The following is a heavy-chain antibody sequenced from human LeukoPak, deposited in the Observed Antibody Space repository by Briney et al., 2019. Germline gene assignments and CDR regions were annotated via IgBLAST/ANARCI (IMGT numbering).Heavy chain of an antibody. Sequence: SETLSLTCDVSGGSIDSTNWWNWVRQPPGKGLEWIGEIHHDGRINYNPSLRSRVTLSVDKSKNQFSLRLNSVTAADTAMYYCARSHDHLWGNYPDYWGQGTLVTVSS. V-gene: IGHV4/OR15-8*01. J-gene: IGHJ4*02. CDR1: GGSIDSTNW. D-gene: IGHD3-16*02. CDR2: IHHDGRI. CDR3: ARSHDHLWGNYPDY.